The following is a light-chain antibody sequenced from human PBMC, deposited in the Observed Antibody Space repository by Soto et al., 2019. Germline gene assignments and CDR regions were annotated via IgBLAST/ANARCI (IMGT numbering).Light chain of an antibody. V-gene: IGKV3D-20*02. Sequence: EIVLTQSPGTLSLSQGERATLSCRASQSVSSSYLAWYQQKPGQAPRLLIYGAFTRAAGVPARFSGSGSGTEFTLTISSLQSEDSAVYYCQQRSNWPWTFGQGTKVDIK. CDR1: QSVSSSY. CDR2: GAF. J-gene: IGKJ1*01. CDR3: QQRSNWPWT.